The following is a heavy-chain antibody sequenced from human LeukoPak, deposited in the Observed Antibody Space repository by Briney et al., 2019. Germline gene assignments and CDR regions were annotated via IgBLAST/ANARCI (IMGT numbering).Heavy chain of an antibody. CDR1: GFTFSSYA. CDR2: ISGSGGST. J-gene: IGHJ4*02. D-gene: IGHD6-13*01. Sequence: GGSLRLSCAASGFTFSSYAMSWVRQAPGKGLEWVSAISGSGGSTYYADSVKGRFTISRDNSKNTLYLQMNSLRAEDTAVYYCAKDHQKRGGAAAGTLFDYWGQGTLVTVSS. CDR3: AKDHQKRGGAAAGTLFDY. V-gene: IGHV3-23*01.